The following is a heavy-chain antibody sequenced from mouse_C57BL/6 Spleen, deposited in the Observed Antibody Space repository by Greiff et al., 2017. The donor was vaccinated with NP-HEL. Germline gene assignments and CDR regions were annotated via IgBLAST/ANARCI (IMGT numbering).Heavy chain of an antibody. J-gene: IGHJ4*01. CDR3: ARLDSNYLYYYAMDY. Sequence: EVQLVESGGGLVKPGGSLKLSCAASGFTFSDYGMHWVRQAPEKGLEWFAYISSGSSTIYYADTVKGRFTISRDNAKNTLFLQMTSLRSEDTAMYYCARLDSNYLYYYAMDYWGQGTSVTVSS. D-gene: IGHD2-5*01. CDR2: ISSGSSTI. CDR1: GFTFSDYG. V-gene: IGHV5-17*01.